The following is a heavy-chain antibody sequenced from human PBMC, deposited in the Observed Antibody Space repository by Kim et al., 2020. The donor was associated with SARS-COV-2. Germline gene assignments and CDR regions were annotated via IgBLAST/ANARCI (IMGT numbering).Heavy chain of an antibody. D-gene: IGHD3-22*01. Sequence: RVTISVDTSKNQFSLKLSSVTAADTAVYYCARKMSYYYDSSGYYRWFDPWGQGTLVTVSS. CDR3: ARKMSYYYDSSGYYRWFDP. J-gene: IGHJ5*02. V-gene: IGHV4-34*01.